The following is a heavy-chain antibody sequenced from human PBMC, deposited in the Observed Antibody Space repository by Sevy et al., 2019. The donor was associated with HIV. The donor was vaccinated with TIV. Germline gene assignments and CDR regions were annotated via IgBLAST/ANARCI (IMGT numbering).Heavy chain of an antibody. CDR1: GYTLTKLS. V-gene: IGHV1-24*01. CDR2: FDPEDGET. J-gene: IGHJ4*02. D-gene: IGHD3-22*01. Sequence: ASVKVSCKVYGYTLTKLSINWVRQAPGKGLEWMAIFDPEDGETFYAQKFQGTVTLTEDTSTDTAYIGQSSLTSEDTAVYYCATTKDYYDASGYPFDDWGQGTLVTVSS. CDR3: ATTKDYYDASGYPFDD.